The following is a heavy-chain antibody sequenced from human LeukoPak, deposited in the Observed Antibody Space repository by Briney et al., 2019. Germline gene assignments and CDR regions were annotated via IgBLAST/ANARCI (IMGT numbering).Heavy chain of an antibody. CDR3: ARVFRRQDYYDSSGFLLDFDL. D-gene: IGHD3-22*01. J-gene: IGHJ2*01. CDR1: GGSISSYY. CDR2: IYYSGST. V-gene: IGHV4-59*01. Sequence: SEILSLTCTVSGGSISSYYWSWIRQPPGKGLEWIGYIYYSGSTNYNPSLESRVTISVDTSKNQFSLKLSSVTAADTAVYYCARVFRRQDYYDSSGFLLDFDLWGRGTLVTVSS.